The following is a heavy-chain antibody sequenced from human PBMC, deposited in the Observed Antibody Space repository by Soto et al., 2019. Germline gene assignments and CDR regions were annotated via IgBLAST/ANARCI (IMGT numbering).Heavy chain of an antibody. CDR1: GFSLSTSGVG. V-gene: IGHV2-5*02. Sequence: QITLKESGPTLVKPTQTLTLTCTFSGFSLSTSGVGVGWIRQPPGKALEWLGLIYWVDDKRYSPDLKSRLTIPQHTSKKQVVLTMTNMDPVDTAKCYWAHRQVYDSSGYYPFDPWGQGTLVTVSS. J-gene: IGHJ5*02. CDR2: IYWVDDK. CDR3: AHRQVYDSSGYYPFDP. D-gene: IGHD3-22*01.